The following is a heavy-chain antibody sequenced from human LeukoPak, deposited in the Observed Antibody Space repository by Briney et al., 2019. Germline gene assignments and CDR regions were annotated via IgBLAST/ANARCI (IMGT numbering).Heavy chain of an antibody. CDR1: GFTFSRHW. D-gene: IGHD6-19*01. CDR3: ARGLQITVAGPPMDV. J-gene: IGHJ6*03. CDR2: INSDGSYM. Sequence: GGSLRLSCAASGFTFSRHWIHWVRRAPGKGLVWVSRINSDGSYMDYADSVKGRFTISRDNAKNTLYLQMNSLRAEDTAVYYCARGLQITVAGPPMDVWGKGTTVTISS. V-gene: IGHV3-74*01.